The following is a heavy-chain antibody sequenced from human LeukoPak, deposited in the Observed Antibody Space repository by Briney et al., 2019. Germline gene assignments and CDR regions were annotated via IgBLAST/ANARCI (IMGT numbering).Heavy chain of an antibody. J-gene: IGHJ4*02. V-gene: IGHV3-30-3*01. CDR2: ISYDGINY. CDR1: GFTFSRYA. CDR3: VRGSVVRGSVTSFDY. Sequence: GGSLRPSCAASGFTFSRYAMHWVRQAPGKGLEWVAIISYDGINYYYADSVKGRFTISRDNSKNTLYLQVNSLRTEDTAVYYCVRGSVVRGSVTSFDYWGQGTLVTVSS. D-gene: IGHD3-10*01.